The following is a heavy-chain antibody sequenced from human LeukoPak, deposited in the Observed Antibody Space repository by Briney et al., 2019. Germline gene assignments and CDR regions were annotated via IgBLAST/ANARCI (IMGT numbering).Heavy chain of an antibody. CDR3: ARGPPDWGYDY. V-gene: IGHV1-8*01. CDR1: GYTSTSYD. CDR2: MSPNSGDT. Sequence: ASVKVSCKASGYTSTSYDCNWVRQATGQRPEWMGWMSPNSGDTGYAQKFQDRVTMTRNTSISTAYMELSSLRSDDTAVYYCARGPPDWGYDYWGPGTLVTVSS. J-gene: IGHJ4*02. D-gene: IGHD7-27*01.